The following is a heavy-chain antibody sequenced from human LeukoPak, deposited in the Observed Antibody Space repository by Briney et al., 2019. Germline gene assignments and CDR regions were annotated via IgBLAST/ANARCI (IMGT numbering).Heavy chain of an antibody. Sequence: GAFLKISCKCAGYSFTSYWNGCGRQMPGKGLEWMGINYAGGSDTRYSPSFQGQVTLSADKSISTAYLQWSSLKASDTAMYYCARLRCSGGSCYLFDYWGQGTLVTVSS. CDR2: NYAGGSDT. CDR3: ARLRCSGGSCYLFDY. J-gene: IGHJ4*02. D-gene: IGHD2-15*01. CDR1: GYSFTSYW. V-gene: IGHV5-51*01.